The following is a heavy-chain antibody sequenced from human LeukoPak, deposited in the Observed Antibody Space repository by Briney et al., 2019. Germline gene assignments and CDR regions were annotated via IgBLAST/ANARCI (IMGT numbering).Heavy chain of an antibody. Sequence: SETLSLTCAVYGGSFSGYYWSWIRQPPGRGLEWIGYIYNSGSTNYNPSLKSRVTISVDMSKSHFSLKLRSMTAADTAVYYCARHVRIAVAGFDFWGQGTPVTVSS. D-gene: IGHD6-19*01. J-gene: IGHJ4*02. CDR2: IYNSGST. V-gene: IGHV4-59*08. CDR3: ARHVRIAVAGFDF. CDR1: GGSFSGYY.